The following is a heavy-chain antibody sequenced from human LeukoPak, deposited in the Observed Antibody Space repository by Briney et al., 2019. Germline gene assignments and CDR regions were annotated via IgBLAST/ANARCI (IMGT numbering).Heavy chain of an antibody. CDR3: ARGGYCSSTSCFGPSVYYYYMDV. J-gene: IGHJ6*03. CDR2: MNPNSGNT. V-gene: IGHV1-8*01. CDR1: GYTFTSYD. Sequence: ASVKVSCKASGYTFTSYDINWVRQATGQGLEWMGWMNPNSGNTGHEQKFQGRVTMTRNTSISTAYMELSSLRSEDTAVYYCARGGYCSSTSCFGPSVYYYYMDVWGKGTTVTVSS. D-gene: IGHD2-2*01.